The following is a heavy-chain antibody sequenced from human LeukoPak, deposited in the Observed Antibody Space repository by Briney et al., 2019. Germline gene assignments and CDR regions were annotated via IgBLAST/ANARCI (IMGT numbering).Heavy chain of an antibody. Sequence: GGSLRLSCAASGFTFSSYSMNWVRQAPGKGLEWVSYISSSSSTIYYADSVKGRFTISRDNAKNSLYLQMNSLRAEDTAVYYCARDPEVGYYDSSGWDDYWGQGTLVTVSS. V-gene: IGHV3-48*01. D-gene: IGHD3-22*01. CDR3: ARDPEVGYYDSSGWDDY. CDR1: GFTFSSYS. J-gene: IGHJ4*02. CDR2: ISSSSSTI.